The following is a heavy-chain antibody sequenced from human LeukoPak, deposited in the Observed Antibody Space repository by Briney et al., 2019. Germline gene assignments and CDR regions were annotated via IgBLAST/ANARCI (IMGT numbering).Heavy chain of an antibody. CDR1: GFSFSSYW. CDR3: ARGDLGYYDSSGYWGAFDI. J-gene: IGHJ3*02. Sequence: GGSLRLSCAASGFSFSSYWMHWVRQAPGKGLLWVSRINSDGSSTSYADSVKGRFTISRDNAKNTLYLQMNSLRAEDTAVYYCARGDLGYYDSSGYWGAFDIWGQGTMVTVSS. D-gene: IGHD3-22*01. V-gene: IGHV3-74*01. CDR2: INSDGSST.